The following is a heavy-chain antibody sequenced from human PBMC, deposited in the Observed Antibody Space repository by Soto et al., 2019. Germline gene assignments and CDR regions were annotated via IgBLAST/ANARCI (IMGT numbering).Heavy chain of an antibody. CDR2: ISAYNGNT. Sequence: QVQLVQSGAEVKKPGASVKVSCKASGYTFTSYGISWVRQAPGQGLEWMGWISAYNGNTNYAQKLQGRVTMTTGSCTSAAYMELRSLRSDDAAVYYREHVAAAQWWFDPCGQGTLVIVSA. J-gene: IGHJ5*02. CDR3: EHVAAAQWWFDP. D-gene: IGHD6-13*01. V-gene: IGHV1-18*01. CDR1: GYTFTSYG.